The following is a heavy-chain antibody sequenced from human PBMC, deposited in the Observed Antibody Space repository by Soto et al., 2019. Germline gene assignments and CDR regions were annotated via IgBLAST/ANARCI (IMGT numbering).Heavy chain of an antibody. CDR3: ARVGSYYDSSDYSPFEY. CDR2: IIPILGTA. Sequence: QVQLVQSGAEMKKPGSSVKVSCKASGGTFSSSALSWVRQAPGQGLEWMGAIIPILGTAYYAQKFQGRVTITAAESTSTVYMGVSSLRSEDTAIYYCARVGSYYDSSDYSPFEYWGQGTLVTVSS. J-gene: IGHJ4*02. V-gene: IGHV1-69*01. CDR1: GGTFSSSA. D-gene: IGHD3-22*01.